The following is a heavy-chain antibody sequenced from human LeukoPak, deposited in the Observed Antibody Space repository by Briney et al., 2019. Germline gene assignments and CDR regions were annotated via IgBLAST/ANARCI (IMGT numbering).Heavy chain of an antibody. J-gene: IGHJ3*02. Sequence: AAVTVSCKASGYTFICYYMHWVRQAPAQGLGWMGWINPNSGGTNYAQKFQGRVTITIHTSISTAYMELSRLSSDDTAVYYCARGSDIVVIDIWGQGTMVSVSS. CDR3: ARGSDIVVIDI. CDR1: GYTFICYY. CDR2: INPNSGGT. V-gene: IGHV1-2*02. D-gene: IGHD2-2*01.